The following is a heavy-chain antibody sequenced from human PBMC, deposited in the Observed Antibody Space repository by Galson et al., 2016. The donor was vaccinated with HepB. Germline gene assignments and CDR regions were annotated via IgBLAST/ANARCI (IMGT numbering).Heavy chain of an antibody. V-gene: IGHV3-23*01. Sequence: SLRLSCAASGFTFSNYAMSWVRQAPGKGLEWVSHIDGPTPNTHYADSVRGRFSIYRDNSRDTLYLQMDSLTAKDSAIYYCTTWLSHHFDYWGQGTRVTVSS. CDR2: IDGPTPNT. D-gene: IGHD6-19*01. CDR1: GFTFSNYA. CDR3: TTWLSHHFDY. J-gene: IGHJ4*02.